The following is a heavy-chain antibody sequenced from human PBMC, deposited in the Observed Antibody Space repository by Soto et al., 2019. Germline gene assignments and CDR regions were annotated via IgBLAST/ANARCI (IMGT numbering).Heavy chain of an antibody. CDR3: ASLVVPYYGMDV. CDR1: GGSISSGGYY. J-gene: IGHJ6*02. D-gene: IGHD2-2*01. Sequence: SETQSLTCTVSGGSISSGGYYWSWIRQHPGKGLEWIGYIYYSGSTYYNPSLKSRVTISVDTSKNQFSLKPSSVTAADTTVYYCASLVVPYYGMDVWGQTTTFPVSS. CDR2: IYYSGST. V-gene: IGHV4-31*03.